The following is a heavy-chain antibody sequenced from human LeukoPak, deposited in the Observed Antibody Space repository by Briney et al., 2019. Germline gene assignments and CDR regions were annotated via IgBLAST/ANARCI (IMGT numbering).Heavy chain of an antibody. Sequence: PSETLSLTCTVSGGSINAYYWNWIRQPAGKGLEWIGRINTNGATNDSPSLKSRVTISVDTSKNQFSLKLSSVTAADTAVYYCARQWGYYGSGRLYNWFDPWGQGTLVTVSS. CDR1: GGSINAYY. V-gene: IGHV4-4*07. J-gene: IGHJ5*02. CDR2: INTNGAT. D-gene: IGHD3-10*01. CDR3: ARQWGYYGSGRLYNWFDP.